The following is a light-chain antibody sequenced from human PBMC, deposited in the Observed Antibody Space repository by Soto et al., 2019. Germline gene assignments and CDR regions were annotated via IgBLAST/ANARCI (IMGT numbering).Light chain of an antibody. CDR2: KAS. CDR1: QTIDSW. V-gene: IGKV1-5*03. J-gene: IGKJ1*01. Sequence: DIQMTQSPSSLSASVEDRVIITCRASQTIDSWLAWYQQRPGKPPNLLIYKASTLASGVPSRFSGSGSGTEFTLTINSLQPDDFATYYCQQYHIYSGTFGQGTKVDIK. CDR3: QQYHIYSGT.